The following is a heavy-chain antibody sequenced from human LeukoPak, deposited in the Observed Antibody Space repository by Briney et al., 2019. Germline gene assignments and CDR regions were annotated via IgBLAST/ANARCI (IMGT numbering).Heavy chain of an antibody. J-gene: IGHJ4*02. D-gene: IGHD6-19*01. CDR1: GFTFSSHL. Sequence: GGSLRLSCAASGFTFSSHLMHWVRQAPGKGLEWVAVISYDGSNKFYVDSLKGRFTISRDNAKNTLYLQMNSLRVEDAAVYYCAKGSSSGCYTLLDFWGQGTLVTVSA. CDR2: ISYDGSNK. CDR3: AKGSSSGCYTLLDF. V-gene: IGHV3-30*18.